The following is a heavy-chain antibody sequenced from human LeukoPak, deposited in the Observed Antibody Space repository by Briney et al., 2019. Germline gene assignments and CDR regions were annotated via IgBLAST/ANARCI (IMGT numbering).Heavy chain of an antibody. J-gene: IGHJ6*03. Sequence: ASVKVSCKASGGTFSCYAISWVRQAPGQGLEWMGGIIPIFGTANYAQKFQGRVTITTDEPTSTAYMELSSLRSEDTAVYYCARSPRTGPRYMDVWGKGTTVTVSS. CDR3: ARSPRTGPRYMDV. D-gene: IGHD7-27*01. CDR1: GGTFSCYA. V-gene: IGHV1-69*05. CDR2: IIPIFGTA.